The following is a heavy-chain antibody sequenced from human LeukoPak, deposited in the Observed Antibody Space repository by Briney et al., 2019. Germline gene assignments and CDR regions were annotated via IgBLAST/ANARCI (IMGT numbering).Heavy chain of an antibody. Sequence: GGSLRLSCTASGFTFSSYAMHWVRQAPGKGLEWVAVISYDGSNKYYADSVKGRFTISRDNSKNTLYLQMNSLRAEDTAVYYCARKFEVYGSGSWVYYYYGMDVWGQGTTVTVSS. CDR1: GFTFSSYA. D-gene: IGHD3-10*01. V-gene: IGHV3-30*04. CDR3: ARKFEVYGSGSWVYYYYGMDV. J-gene: IGHJ6*02. CDR2: ISYDGSNK.